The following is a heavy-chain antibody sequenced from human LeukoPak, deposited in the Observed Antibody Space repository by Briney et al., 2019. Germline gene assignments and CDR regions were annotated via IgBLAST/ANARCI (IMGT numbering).Heavy chain of an antibody. CDR2: IYSGGST. CDR1: GFTVSSNY. J-gene: IGHJ6*02. D-gene: IGHD3-10*01. V-gene: IGHV3-66*01. CDR3: ARDLAEDPYGSGSPIYYYYGMDV. Sequence: GGSLRLSCAASGFTVSSNYMSWVRRAPGKGLEWVSVIYSGGSTYYADSVKGRFTISRDNSKNTLYLQMNSLRAEDTAVYYCARDLAEDPYGSGSPIYYYYGMDVWGQGTTVTVSS.